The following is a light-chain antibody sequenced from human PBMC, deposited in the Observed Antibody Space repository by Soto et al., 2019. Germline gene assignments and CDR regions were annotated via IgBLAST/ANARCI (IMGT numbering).Light chain of an antibody. Sequence: DIQMTQSPSTLSASVGDRVTITCRASQSISTWLAWYQQKAGIAPKLLIYDASNLESGVPSRFSGSGYGTDFTLTIRSLQPADSATYYCQQYSSYPWKFGQGTKVEIK. CDR2: DAS. V-gene: IGKV1-5*01. CDR3: QQYSSYPWK. J-gene: IGKJ1*01. CDR1: QSISTW.